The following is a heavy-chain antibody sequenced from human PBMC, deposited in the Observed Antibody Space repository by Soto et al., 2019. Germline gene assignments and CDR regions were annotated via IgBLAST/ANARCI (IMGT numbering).Heavy chain of an antibody. CDR1: GFTFSSSA. Sequence: EVQLLESGRGLVQPGGSLRLSCAASGFTFSSSAMSWVRQAPGQGLEWVSSISNSGGSTYYADSVKGRFTISRDNSKNTLSLQTNSLHAEDTAVYYCAKGCGGDCYSGVQYWGQGTLVTVSS. D-gene: IGHD2-21*02. J-gene: IGHJ4*02. CDR3: AKGCGGDCYSGVQY. V-gene: IGHV3-23*01. CDR2: ISNSGGST.